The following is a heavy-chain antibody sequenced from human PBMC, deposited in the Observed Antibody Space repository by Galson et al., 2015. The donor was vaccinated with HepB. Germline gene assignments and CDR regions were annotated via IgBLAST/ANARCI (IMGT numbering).Heavy chain of an antibody. V-gene: IGHV3-53*05. CDR3: ARDRVGATVGILGAFDI. CDR2: IYSGGST. J-gene: IGHJ3*02. D-gene: IGHD1-26*01. Sequence: SLRLSCAASGFTVSSNYMSWVRQAPGKGLEWVSVIYSGGSTYYAYSVKGRFTISRDNSKNTLYLQMDSLRAEDTAVYYCARDRVGATVGILGAFDIWGQGTMVTVSS. CDR1: GFTVSSNY.